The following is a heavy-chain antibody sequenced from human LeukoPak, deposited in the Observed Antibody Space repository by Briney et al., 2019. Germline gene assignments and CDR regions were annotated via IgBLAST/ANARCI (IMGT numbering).Heavy chain of an antibody. CDR2: IRSKANIYAT. CDR1: GFTFSGSA. CDR3: AKDLVRSWFLSSPRRNQGSFDY. V-gene: IGHV3-73*01. Sequence: GGSLKLSCAASGFTFSGSAMHWVRQASGKGLEWVGRIRSKANIYATAYAASVKGRFTISRDDSKNTAYLQMNSLKIEDTAVYYCAKDLVRSWFLSSPRRNQGSFDYWGQGTLVTVSS. D-gene: IGHD6-13*01. J-gene: IGHJ4*02.